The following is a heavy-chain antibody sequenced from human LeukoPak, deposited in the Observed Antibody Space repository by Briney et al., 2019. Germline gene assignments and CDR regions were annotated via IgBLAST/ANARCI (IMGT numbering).Heavy chain of an antibody. V-gene: IGHV6-1*01. D-gene: IGHD3-10*02. CDR1: GDSVSSNSAA. CDR2: TYYRSKWYN. J-gene: IGHJ3*02. Sequence: PSQTLSLTCAISGDSVSSNSAAWNRIRQSPSRGLEWLGRTYYRSKWYNDYAVSVKSRITINPDTSKNQFSLQLNSVTPEDTAVYYCARVGVGTYYYVFDAFDIWGQGTMVTVSS. CDR3: ARVGVGTYYYVFDAFDI.